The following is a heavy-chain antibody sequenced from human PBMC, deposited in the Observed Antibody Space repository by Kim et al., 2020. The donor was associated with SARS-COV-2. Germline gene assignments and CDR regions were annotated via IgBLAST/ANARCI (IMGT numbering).Heavy chain of an antibody. CDR1: DGSINSGDYL. CDR2: ISYSGRT. D-gene: IGHD3-22*01. Sequence: SETLSLTCTVSDGSINSGDYLWTWIRQPPGKGLEWIGYISYSGRTYYNPSLQSRVTISIDTSKNQFSLKLSSVTAADTAVYFCAREVHYSTGYYYWGQGTLVTVSS. CDR3: AREVHYSTGYYY. V-gene: IGHV4-30-4*01. J-gene: IGHJ4*02.